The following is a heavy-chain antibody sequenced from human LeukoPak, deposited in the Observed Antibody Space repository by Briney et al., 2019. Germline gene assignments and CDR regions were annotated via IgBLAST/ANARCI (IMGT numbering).Heavy chain of an antibody. J-gene: IGHJ5*02. CDR2: IDPHNGDT. CDR3: TRGGQWLELDL. D-gene: IGHD6-19*01. V-gene: IGHV1-2*02. Sequence: ASVKVSCKASGYNFRGYYIHWVRQAPGLGLEWMGWIDPHNGDTNYAQEFPGRVTMTSDTSLGTAYMEMTTVSSDDTAVYYCTRGGQWLELDLWGQGTLVTVSS. CDR1: GYNFRGYY.